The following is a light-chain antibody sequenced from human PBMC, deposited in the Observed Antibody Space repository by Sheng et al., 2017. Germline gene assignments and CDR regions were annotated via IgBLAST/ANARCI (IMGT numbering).Light chain of an antibody. CDR1: QNIGKD. Sequence: DIQMTQSPSSLSTSIGDRVTITCRASQNIGKDLNWYQQKPGRAPEVLIYFASSLQSGVPSRFTGSGSGTDFTLTISSLQPGDFATYYCQQSYSMPVTFGGGTKVEIK. CDR2: FAS. CDR3: QQSYSMPVT. V-gene: IGKV1-39*01. J-gene: IGKJ4*01.